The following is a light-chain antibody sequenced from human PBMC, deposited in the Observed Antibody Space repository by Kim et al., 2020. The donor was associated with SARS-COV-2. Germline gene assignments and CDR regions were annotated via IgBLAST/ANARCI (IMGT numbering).Light chain of an antibody. Sequence: PGQSVTISCSGSSANIGSNTVNWYQQLPGPAPKLLIYSNNQRPSGVPDRFSGSKSGTSASLAISGLQSEDEADYYCAAWDDSLKGVFGGGTQLTVL. V-gene: IGLV1-44*01. CDR2: SNN. CDR3: AAWDDSLKGV. CDR1: SANIGSNT. J-gene: IGLJ3*02.